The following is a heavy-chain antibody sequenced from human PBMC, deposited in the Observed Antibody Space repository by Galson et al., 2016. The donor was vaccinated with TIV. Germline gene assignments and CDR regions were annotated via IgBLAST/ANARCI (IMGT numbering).Heavy chain of an antibody. CDR1: GYTFINYA. D-gene: IGHD6-13*01. Sequence: SVKVSCKASGYTFINYAMYWVRQAPGQRLEWMGWINPGNGNTRYSETFRGRVTLTRDTSATTAYMELTSRTSDDTAVYDFANRGYSSWYSFESGGQGPMVTVSA. CDR2: INPGNGNT. V-gene: IGHV1-3*01. CDR3: ANRGYSSWYSFES. J-gene: IGHJ3*02.